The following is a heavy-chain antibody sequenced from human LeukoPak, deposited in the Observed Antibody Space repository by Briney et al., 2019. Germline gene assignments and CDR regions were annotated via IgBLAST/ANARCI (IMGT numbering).Heavy chain of an antibody. CDR1: GGTFSSYA. J-gene: IGHJ6*02. D-gene: IGHD1-26*01. CDR3: AGRARIVGDFSYFYYGMDV. CDR2: IIPILGIA. Sequence: SVKVSCKASGGTFSSYAISWVRQAPGQGLEWMGRIIPILGIANYAQKFQGRVTITADKSTSTAYMELSSLRSEDTAVYYCAGRARIVGDFSYFYYGMDVWGQGTTVTVSS. V-gene: IGHV1-69*04.